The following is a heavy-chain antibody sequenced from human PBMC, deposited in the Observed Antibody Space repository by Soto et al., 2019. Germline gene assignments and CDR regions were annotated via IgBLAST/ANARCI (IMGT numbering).Heavy chain of an antibody. Sequence: QVQLVQSGAEEKKPGASVKVSCKASGYTFTSYAMHWVRQAPGQRLEWMGWINAGNGTTKYSQKFQGRVTITRDTSASTAYMELSSLRSEDTAVYYCASDLGDALPDYWGQGTLVTVSS. CDR1: GYTFTSYA. CDR3: ASDLGDALPDY. V-gene: IGHV1-3*05. J-gene: IGHJ4*02. D-gene: IGHD1-26*01. CDR2: INAGNGTT.